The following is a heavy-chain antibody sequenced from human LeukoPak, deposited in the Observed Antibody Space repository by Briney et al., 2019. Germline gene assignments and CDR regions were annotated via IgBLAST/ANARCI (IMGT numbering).Heavy chain of an antibody. Sequence: GGSLRLSCAASGFTFSNFEMNWVRQAPGKGLEWISYIGTSGASTYYADSVKGRFTVSRDNAKNSMYLRMDTLRAEDTAVYYCARERGYNYGYSGYYDQWGQGILVTVSS. CDR3: ARERGYNYGYSGYYDQ. CDR1: GFTFSNFE. V-gene: IGHV3-48*03. J-gene: IGHJ4*02. CDR2: IGTSGAST. D-gene: IGHD5-18*01.